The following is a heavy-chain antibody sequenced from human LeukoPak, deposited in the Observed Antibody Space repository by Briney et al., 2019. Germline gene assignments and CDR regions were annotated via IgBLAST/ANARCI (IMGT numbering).Heavy chain of an antibody. CDR3: ARIRARSNWYPVGLDVY. J-gene: IGHJ4*02. CDR2: ISYSGGST. CDR1: GFTFSCHA. Sequence: PGGSLRLSCAASGFTFSCHAMNGVRQAPGKGLEWVSAISYSGGSTYYADSVKGRFTISRDNSKNTLYVQMNSLRAEDTAVYYCARIRARSNWYPVGLDVYWGQGTLVTVSS. D-gene: IGHD6-13*01. V-gene: IGHV3-23*01.